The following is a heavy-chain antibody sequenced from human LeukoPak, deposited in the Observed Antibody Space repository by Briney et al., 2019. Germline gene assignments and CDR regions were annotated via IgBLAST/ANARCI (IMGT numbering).Heavy chain of an antibody. Sequence: TGGSLRLSCAASGFTFSGYSLTWVRQAPGEGLEWVARIRNKANRYTTEYAASVKGRFTISRDDSENSLYLQMDSLKTEDTAVYYCARSPLGIAPFDYWGQGTLVTVSS. CDR2: IRNKANRYTT. D-gene: IGHD7-27*01. J-gene: IGHJ4*02. CDR3: ARSPLGIAPFDY. V-gene: IGHV3-72*01. CDR1: GFTFSGYS.